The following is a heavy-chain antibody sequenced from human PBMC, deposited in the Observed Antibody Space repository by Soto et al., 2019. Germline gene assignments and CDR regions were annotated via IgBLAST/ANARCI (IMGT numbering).Heavy chain of an antibody. CDR3: AKRMVRGVIIFCDRPGGCVDFDY. J-gene: IGHJ4*02. D-gene: IGHD3-10*01. Sequence: GGSLRLSCAASGFTFSSYAMSWVRQAPGKGLEWVSVISGSGGSTYYADSVKGRFTISRDNSKNTLYLQMNSLRAEDTAVYYCAKRMVRGVIIFCDRPGGCVDFDYWGQGTLVTVSS. CDR2: ISGSGGST. V-gene: IGHV3-23*01. CDR1: GFTFSSYA.